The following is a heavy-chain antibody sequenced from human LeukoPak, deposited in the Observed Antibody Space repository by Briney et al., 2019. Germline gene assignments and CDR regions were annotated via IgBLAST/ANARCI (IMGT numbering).Heavy chain of an antibody. CDR3: ARDSAITMVRGVILDY. Sequence: PGGSLRLSCAASGFTFSSYWMSWVRQAPGKGLEWVANINQDGSEKYYVDSVKGRFTISRDNAKNSLYLQMNSLRAEDTAVYYCARDSAITMVRGVILDYWGQGTLVTVSS. D-gene: IGHD3-10*01. V-gene: IGHV3-7*01. J-gene: IGHJ4*02. CDR2: INQDGSEK. CDR1: GFTFSSYW.